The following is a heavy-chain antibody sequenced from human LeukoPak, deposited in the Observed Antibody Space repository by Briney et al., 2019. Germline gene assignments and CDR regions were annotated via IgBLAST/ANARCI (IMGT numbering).Heavy chain of an antibody. D-gene: IGHD2-21*02. CDR3: ARADVSTVVVTALYYYYGMDV. Sequence: ASVKVSCKASGYTFTSYAMNWVRQAPGQGLEWMGWINTNTGNPTYAQGFTGRFVFSLDTSVSTAYLQISSLKAEDTAVYYCARADVSTVVVTALYYYYGMDVWGQGTTVTVSS. CDR1: GYTFTSYA. CDR2: INTNTGNP. V-gene: IGHV7-4-1*02. J-gene: IGHJ6*02.